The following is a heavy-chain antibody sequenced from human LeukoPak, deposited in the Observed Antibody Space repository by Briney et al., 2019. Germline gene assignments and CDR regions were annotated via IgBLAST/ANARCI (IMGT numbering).Heavy chain of an antibody. Sequence: ASVKVSCKASGGTFSRYAISWGRQAPGHGLEWMGGFIPIFGAANYAQTFQGRVTITADESTSTAYMELSSLRSEDTAVYYCATVTGLWGSYRYGTNDYYFDYWGQGTLVTVSS. J-gene: IGHJ4*02. V-gene: IGHV1-69*01. CDR2: FIPIFGAA. D-gene: IGHD3-16*02. CDR3: ATVTGLWGSYRYGTNDYYFDY. CDR1: GGTFSRYA.